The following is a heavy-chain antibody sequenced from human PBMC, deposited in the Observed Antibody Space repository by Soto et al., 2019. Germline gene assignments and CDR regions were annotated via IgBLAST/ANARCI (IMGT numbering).Heavy chain of an antibody. D-gene: IGHD5-18*01. CDR1: GFTFSSYA. CDR2: ISYDGSNK. V-gene: IGHV3-30-3*01. J-gene: IGHJ6*02. CDR3: ARDVRERHRGYSYGYGYYYYGMDV. Sequence: LRLSCAASGFTFSSYAMHWVRQAPGKGLEWVAVISYDGSNKYYADSVKGRFTISRDNSKNTLYLQMNSLRAEDTAVYYCARDVRERHRGYSYGYGYYYYGMDVWGQGTTVTVS.